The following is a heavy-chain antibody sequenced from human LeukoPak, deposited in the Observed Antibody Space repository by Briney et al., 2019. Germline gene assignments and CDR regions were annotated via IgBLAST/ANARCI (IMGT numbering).Heavy chain of an antibody. CDR2: IYYSGST. CDR3: ASAYDILTGEEVDY. CDR1: GGSIFSYY. D-gene: IGHD3-9*01. Sequence: PSETLSLTCTVSGGSIFSYYWSWIRQPPGKGLEWMGYIYYSGSTNYNPSLKSRVTISIDTSKNQFSLKLSSVTAADTAVYYCASAYDILTGEEVDYWGQGTLVTVSS. J-gene: IGHJ4*02. V-gene: IGHV4-59*08.